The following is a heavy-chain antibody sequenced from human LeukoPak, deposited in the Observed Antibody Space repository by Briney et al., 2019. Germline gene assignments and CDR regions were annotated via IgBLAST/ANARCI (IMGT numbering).Heavy chain of an antibody. V-gene: IGHV3-33*08. CDR3: ARDWVGLFDL. CDR1: GFTVSSNY. D-gene: IGHD1-26*01. Sequence: GGSLRLSCAASGFTVSSNYMSWVRQAPGKGLEWVAVIWYDGSNKYYADSVKGRFTISRDNSKNTLYLQMNSLRAEDTAVYYCARDWVGLFDLWGRGTLVTVSS. CDR2: IWYDGSNK. J-gene: IGHJ2*01.